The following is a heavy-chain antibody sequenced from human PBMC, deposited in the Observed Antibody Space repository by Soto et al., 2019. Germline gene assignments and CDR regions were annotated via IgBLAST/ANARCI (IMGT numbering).Heavy chain of an antibody. CDR2: FYYSGGN. J-gene: IGHJ6*02. Sequence: PSETLSLPCTVSGGSVSSGGYYWTWIRQHQGKGLELLGCFYYSGGNSCTPSLKSRVTISIDTSKNHVYVKPSTVTAEETAVYYCARDRGYRTGWYLDXWGQVSTFTAS. V-gene: IGHV4-31*03. D-gene: IGHD6-19*01. CDR3: ARDRGYRTGWYLDX. CDR1: GGSVSSGGYY.